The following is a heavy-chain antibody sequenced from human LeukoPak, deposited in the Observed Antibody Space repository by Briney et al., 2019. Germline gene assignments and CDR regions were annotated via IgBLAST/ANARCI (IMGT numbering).Heavy chain of an antibody. CDR1: GGTFSSYA. CDR3: ARGVGGRGSDY. D-gene: IGHD1-26*01. CDR2: IIPIFGTA. Sequence: ASVTVSCKASGGTFSSYAISWVRQAPGQGLEWMGGIIPIFGTANYAQKFQGRVTITTDESTSTAYMELSSLRSEDTAVYYCARGVGGRGSDYWGQGTLVTVSS. J-gene: IGHJ4*02. V-gene: IGHV1-69*05.